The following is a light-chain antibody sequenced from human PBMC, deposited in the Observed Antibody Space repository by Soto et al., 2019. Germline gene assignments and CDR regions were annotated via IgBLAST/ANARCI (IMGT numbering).Light chain of an antibody. V-gene: IGLV2-14*01. CDR2: DVT. Sequence: QSVLTQPASVSGSLRQSITISCTGSRSDIGGYNYVSWYQHHPGKAPKLMIYDVTNRPSEVSNRFSGSKSGNTASLTISGLQAEDEADYYCTSFTSRSTMVFGGGTKATVL. CDR1: RSDIGGYNY. CDR3: TSFTSRSTMV. J-gene: IGLJ2*01.